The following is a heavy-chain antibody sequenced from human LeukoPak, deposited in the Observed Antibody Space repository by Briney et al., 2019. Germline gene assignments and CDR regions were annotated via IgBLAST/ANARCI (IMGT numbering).Heavy chain of an antibody. CDR1: GFTFSSYS. CDR3: ARLGQVGAPSGSGFDY. Sequence: PGGSLRLSCAASGFTFSSYSMNWVRQAPGKGLEWVSYISSSSSTIYYADSVKGRFTISRDNAKNSLYLQMNSLRDEDTAVYYCARLGQVGAPSGSGFDYWGQGTLVTVSS. J-gene: IGHJ4*02. D-gene: IGHD1-26*01. CDR2: ISSSSSTI. V-gene: IGHV3-48*02.